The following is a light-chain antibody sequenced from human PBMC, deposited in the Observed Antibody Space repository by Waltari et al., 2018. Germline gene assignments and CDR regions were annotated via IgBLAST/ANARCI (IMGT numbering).Light chain of an antibody. J-gene: IGLJ2*01. CDR3: GTWDSSLSVV. Sequence: QSVLTQPPSVSAAAGQKVTISCSGTGSNIGNNFVSWYQQLPGTAPKLLIFDSKKRPSGIPDRCSGSKAGSSATLGIAGLQTGDEAEYYCGTWDSSLSVVFGGGTKLTVL. CDR1: GSNIGNNF. V-gene: IGLV1-51*01. CDR2: DSK.